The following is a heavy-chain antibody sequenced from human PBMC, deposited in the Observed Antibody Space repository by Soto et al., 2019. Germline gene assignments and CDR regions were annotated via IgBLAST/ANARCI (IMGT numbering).Heavy chain of an antibody. CDR2: ISSSSSTI. D-gene: IGHD6-19*01. CDR3: AREQWLVGNY. J-gene: IGHJ4*02. Sequence: GGSLRLSCAASGFTFSSYSMNWVRQAPGKGLEWVSYISSSSSTIYYADSVKGRFTISRDNAKNSLYLQMNSLRDGDTAVYYCAREQWLVGNYWGQGTLVTVSS. CDR1: GFTFSSYS. V-gene: IGHV3-48*02.